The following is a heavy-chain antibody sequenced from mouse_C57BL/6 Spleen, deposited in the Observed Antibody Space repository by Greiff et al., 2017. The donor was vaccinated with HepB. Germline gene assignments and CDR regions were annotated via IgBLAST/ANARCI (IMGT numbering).Heavy chain of an antibody. Sequence: EVQLVESGAELVKPGASVKLSCTASGFHIKDYYMHWVKQRTEQGLEWIGRIDPEDGETKYAPKFQGKATITADTSSNTAYLQLSSLTSEDTAVYYGARSIYSGNYEGAMDYLGQGTSVTVSS. J-gene: IGHJ4*01. CDR1: GFHIKDYY. V-gene: IGHV14-2*01. D-gene: IGHD2-1*01. CDR2: IDPEDGET. CDR3: ARSIYSGNYEGAMDY.